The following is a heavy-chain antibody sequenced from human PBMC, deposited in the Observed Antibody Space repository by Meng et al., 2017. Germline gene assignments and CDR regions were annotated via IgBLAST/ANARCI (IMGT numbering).Heavy chain of an antibody. CDR1: GFTFSSYA. Sequence: GESLKISCAASGFTFSSYAMHWVRRAPGKGLEWVAVISYDGSNKYYADSVKGRFTISRDNSKNTLYLQMNSLRAEDTAVYYCARDRREIAAAGTLDYWGQGTLVTVSS. J-gene: IGHJ4*02. V-gene: IGHV3-30*04. CDR3: ARDRREIAAAGTLDY. D-gene: IGHD6-13*01. CDR2: ISYDGSNK.